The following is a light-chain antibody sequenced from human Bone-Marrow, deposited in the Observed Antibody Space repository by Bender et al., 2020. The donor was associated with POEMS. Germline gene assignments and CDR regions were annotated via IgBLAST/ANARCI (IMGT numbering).Light chain of an antibody. CDR3: CSYTGSSSPWV. Sequence: QSALTQPASVSGSPGQSITISCTGTSSDVGDYSFVSCYRHHPGKAPKVVIYDVTERPSGVSNRLSGSKSGNTASLTISGLQAEDEADYFCCSYTGSSSPWVFGGGTKLPVL. CDR2: DVT. V-gene: IGLV2-23*02. J-gene: IGLJ3*02. CDR1: SSDVGDYSF.